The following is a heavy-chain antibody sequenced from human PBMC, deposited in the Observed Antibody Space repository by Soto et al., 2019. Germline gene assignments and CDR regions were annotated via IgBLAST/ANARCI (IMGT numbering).Heavy chain of an antibody. D-gene: IGHD3-10*01. J-gene: IGHJ6*02. V-gene: IGHV3-66*01. CDR1: EIIVSSNY. Sequence: GSLRLSCAASEIIVSSNYMSWVRQAPGKGLEWVSVIYSSGNTYYADSVKGRFTISRDNSKNTLYLQMSSLRAEDTAVYYCARVDNRDFYGLDVWGQGTTVTVS. CDR2: IYSSGNT. CDR3: ARVDNRDFYGLDV.